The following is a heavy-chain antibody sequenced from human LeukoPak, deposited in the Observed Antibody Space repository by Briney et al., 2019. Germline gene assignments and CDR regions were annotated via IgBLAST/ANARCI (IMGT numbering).Heavy chain of an antibody. V-gene: IGHV3-64D*06. D-gene: IGHD6-19*01. CDR2: INSHGGST. J-gene: IGHJ6*02. CDR3: VRSSGSLNYNYYGMDV. Sequence: QSGGSLRLSCSASGFSFSTHAMHWVRQAPGKGLEYVSTINSHGGSTYYADSVRGRFTISRDDSKNTLSLQMSSLRPEDTAVYYCVRSSGSLNYNYYGMDVWGQGTTITVSS. CDR1: GFSFSTHA.